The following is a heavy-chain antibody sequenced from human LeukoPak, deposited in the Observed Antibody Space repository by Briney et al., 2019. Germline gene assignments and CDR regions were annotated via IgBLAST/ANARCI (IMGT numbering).Heavy chain of an antibody. V-gene: IGHV3-13*01. Sequence: GGSLRLSCAASGFTFGSFDMHWVRQPTGQGLEWVSTIGTASDTYYPGSVEGRFTLSRDNAKNSLYLQMNSLTAGDTAVYYCARGPPRGKYYYMDVWGKGTTDTVSS. J-gene: IGHJ6*03. CDR1: GFTFGSFD. D-gene: IGHD1-1*01. CDR2: IGTASDT. CDR3: ARGPPRGKYYYMDV.